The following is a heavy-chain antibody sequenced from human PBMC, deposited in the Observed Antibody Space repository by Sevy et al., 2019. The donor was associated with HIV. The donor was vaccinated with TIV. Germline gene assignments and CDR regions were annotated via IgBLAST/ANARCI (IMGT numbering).Heavy chain of an antibody. CDR1: GDSISSGNHW. CDR3: ARDGIRRDYYHGMDV. J-gene: IGHJ6*02. V-gene: IGHV4-61*02. D-gene: IGHD1-26*01. Sequence: SETLSLTCTVSGDSISSGNHWWSWIRQPAGKGLEWIGRIYTSGRTIYNPVLRSRVTMSVDTSTNQFFLNLNSVTAADTAAYYCARDGIRRDYYHGMDVWGQGTTVTVSS. CDR2: IYTSGRT.